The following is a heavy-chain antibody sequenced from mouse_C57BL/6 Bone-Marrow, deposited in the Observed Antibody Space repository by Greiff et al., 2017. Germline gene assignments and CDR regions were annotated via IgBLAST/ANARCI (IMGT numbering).Heavy chain of an antibody. CDR3: ARVPYDGYYPLFDY. Sequence: EVMLVESEGGLVQPGSSMKLSCTASGFTFSDSYMAWVRQVPEKGLEWVANINYDGSSTYYLDSLKSRFIISRDNAKNILYLQMSSLKSEDTATYYCARVPYDGYYPLFDYWGQGTTLTVSS. CDR2: INYDGSST. D-gene: IGHD2-3*01. V-gene: IGHV5-16*01. J-gene: IGHJ2*01. CDR1: GFTFSDSY.